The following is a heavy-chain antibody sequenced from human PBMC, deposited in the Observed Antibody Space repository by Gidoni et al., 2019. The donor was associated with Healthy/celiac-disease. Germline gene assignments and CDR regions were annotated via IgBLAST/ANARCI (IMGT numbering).Heavy chain of an antibody. Sequence: DVQLVQSGAEVKKPGESLRISCKGSGYSFTSYWISWVRQMPGKGLEWMGRIDPSDSYTNYSPSFQGHVTISADKSISTAYLQWSSLKASDTAMYYCARVVVAATPYYYYYYMDVWGKGTTVTVSS. CDR3: ARVVVAATPYYYYYYMDV. CDR2: IDPSDSYT. V-gene: IGHV5-10-1*03. CDR1: GYSFTSYW. D-gene: IGHD2-15*01. J-gene: IGHJ6*03.